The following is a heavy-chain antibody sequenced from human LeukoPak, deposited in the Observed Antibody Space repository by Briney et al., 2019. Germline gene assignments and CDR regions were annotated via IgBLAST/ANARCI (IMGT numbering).Heavy chain of an antibody. CDR2: IKPYSGGT. D-gene: IGHD3-10*01. Sequence: GASVKVSCKASGYTFTGYYIHWVRQAPGQGLEWMGWIKPYSGGTNYAQKFQGRVTMTRDTSISTAYMELSNLRSDDTAVYYCARALFYPAARFGESDRLSYWGRGSLVTVSS. J-gene: IGHJ4*02. V-gene: IGHV1-2*02. CDR1: GYTFTGYY. CDR3: ARALFYPAARFGESDRLSY.